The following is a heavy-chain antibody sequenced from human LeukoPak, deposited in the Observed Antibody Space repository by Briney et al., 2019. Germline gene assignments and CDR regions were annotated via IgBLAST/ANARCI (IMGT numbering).Heavy chain of an antibody. V-gene: IGHV3-21*01. CDR3: ARHDILTGYPSFDY. CDR1: GFTFSSYS. Sequence: GGSLRLSCAASGFTFSSYSMNWVRQAPGKGLEWFSSISSSSSYIYYADSVEGRFTISRDNAKNSLYLQMNSLRAEDTAVYYCARHDILTGYPSFDYWGQGTLVTVSS. CDR2: ISSSSSYI. J-gene: IGHJ4*02. D-gene: IGHD3-9*01.